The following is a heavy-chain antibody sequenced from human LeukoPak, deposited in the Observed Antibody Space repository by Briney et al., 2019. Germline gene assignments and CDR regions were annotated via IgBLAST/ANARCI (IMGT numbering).Heavy chain of an antibody. J-gene: IGHJ6*03. Sequence: SETLSLTCTVSGGSIRDFYWSWIRQSPQRGLEFIGYIQNSGSTKYNPSLKSRVTISVDTSKNQFSLKLKPVTAADTAVYYCASLAVPFGWYGGSYYWYMDVWGKGTTVTVSS. CDR1: GGSIRDFY. CDR3: ASLAVPFGWYGGSYYWYMDV. V-gene: IGHV4-59*01. D-gene: IGHD6-19*01. CDR2: IQNSGST.